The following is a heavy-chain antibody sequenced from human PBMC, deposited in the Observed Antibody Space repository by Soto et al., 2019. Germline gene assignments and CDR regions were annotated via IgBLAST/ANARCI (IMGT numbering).Heavy chain of an antibody. D-gene: IGHD6-13*01. Sequence: EAQLVESGGGLVQPGGSLRLYCAASGFTFSNYEMHWVRQAPGKGLEYVSGISNNEAQTDYAKSVKGRFTISRDNSENTLYPQRGSLTAEDMDLYYCAWRGYRSRWPKYYIDVWGKGTTVTV. CDR2: ISNNEAQT. CDR3: AWRGYRSRWPKYYIDV. V-gene: IGHV3-64*01. J-gene: IGHJ6*03. CDR1: GFTFSNYE.